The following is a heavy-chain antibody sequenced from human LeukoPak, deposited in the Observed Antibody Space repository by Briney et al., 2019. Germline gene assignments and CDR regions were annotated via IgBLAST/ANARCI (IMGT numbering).Heavy chain of an antibody. Sequence: SVKVSCKASGGTFSIYAISWVRQAPGQGLEWMGGIIPIFGTANYAQKFQGRVTITADESTSTAYMELSSLRSEDTAVYYCARDLVGAAGRPYYFDYWGQGTLVTVSS. CDR2: IIPIFGTA. D-gene: IGHD6-13*01. CDR3: ARDLVGAAGRPYYFDY. J-gene: IGHJ4*02. V-gene: IGHV1-69*13. CDR1: GGTFSIYA.